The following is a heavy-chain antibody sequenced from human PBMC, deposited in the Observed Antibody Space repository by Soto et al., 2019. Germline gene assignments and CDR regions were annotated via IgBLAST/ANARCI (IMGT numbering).Heavy chain of an antibody. J-gene: IGHJ4*02. CDR3: ATCLSGSWGPADY. Sequence: PGGSLRLSCSASGFTFSSYAMSWVRQAPGKGLEWGSAIRGSGGSTYYADSVKGRFTISRDNSKNTLYLQMNSLRAEDTAVYYCATCLSGSWGPADYWGQGTLVTVSS. CDR1: GFTFSSYA. CDR2: IRGSGGST. D-gene: IGHD6-6*01. V-gene: IGHV3-23*01.